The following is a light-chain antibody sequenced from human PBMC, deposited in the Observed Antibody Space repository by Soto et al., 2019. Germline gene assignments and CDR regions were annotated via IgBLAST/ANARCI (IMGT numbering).Light chain of an antibody. CDR1: QNVNNC. V-gene: IGKV1-5*03. J-gene: IGKJ1*01. CDR2: KAS. CDR3: QQYNSYWT. Sequence: DIQMTQSPSTLSASVGDTVSISCRASQNVNNCLAWYQQKPGKAPKLLIHKASNLESGVPSRFSGSGSGTVFSLTISSLQPDDFATYYYQQYNSYWTFGQGTKVEIK.